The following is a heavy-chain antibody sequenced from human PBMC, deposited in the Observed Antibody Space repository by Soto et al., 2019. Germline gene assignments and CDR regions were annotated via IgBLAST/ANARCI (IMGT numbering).Heavy chain of an antibody. CDR3: AREKRYYGSGSYYYYYYMDV. D-gene: IGHD3-10*01. CDR2: IYYSGST. J-gene: IGHJ6*03. Sequence: QVQLQESGPGLVKPSETLSLTCTVSGGSISSYYWSWIRQPPGKGLEWIVYIYYSGSTNYNPSLKSRVTISVDTSKNQFSLKLSSVTAADTAVYYCAREKRYYGSGSYYYYYYMDVWGKGTTVTVSS. V-gene: IGHV4-59*01. CDR1: GGSISSYY.